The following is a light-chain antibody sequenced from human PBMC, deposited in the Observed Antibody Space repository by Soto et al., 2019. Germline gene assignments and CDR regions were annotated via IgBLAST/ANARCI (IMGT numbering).Light chain of an antibody. CDR1: TGAVTNGHY. J-gene: IGLJ1*01. Sequence: QAMVTQEPSLTVSPGGTVTLTCGSSTGAVTNGHYPYWFQQKPGQAPRTLIYDTTNRHSWTPARFSGSILGGKAALTLSGAQPEDEAEYYCLLSYNGPYGFGTGTKVTVL. CDR2: DTT. V-gene: IGLV7-46*01. CDR3: LLSYNGPYG.